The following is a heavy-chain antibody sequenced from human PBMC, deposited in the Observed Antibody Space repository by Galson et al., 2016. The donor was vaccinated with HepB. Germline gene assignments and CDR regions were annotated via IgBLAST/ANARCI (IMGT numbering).Heavy chain of an antibody. D-gene: IGHD1-26*01. CDR3: ARGGSYLGPFDY. CDR2: ISYDGSSK. J-gene: IGHJ4*02. V-gene: IGHV3-30-3*01. Sequence: SLRLSCAASGFTFSNAWMNWVRQAPGKGLEWVAIISYDGSSKYYADSVKGRFTISRDNSKNTLYLQMHSLRVEDTAVYYCARGGSYLGPFDYWGQGTLVTVSS. CDR1: GFTFSNAW.